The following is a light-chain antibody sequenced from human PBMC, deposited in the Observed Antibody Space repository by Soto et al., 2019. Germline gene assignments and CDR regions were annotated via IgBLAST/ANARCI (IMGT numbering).Light chain of an antibody. CDR2: ADS. J-gene: IGKJ4*01. Sequence: LLTQSPVTLSNTPGESATLSCRASQSFRGLLAWYQQKPGQAPRLLIYADSNRATGIPARFSGSGSGTDFTLTIRSLEPEYFAVYFCHQRSNWPLTFGGGTKVDIK. CDR3: HQRSNWPLT. V-gene: IGKV3-11*01. CDR1: QSFRGL.